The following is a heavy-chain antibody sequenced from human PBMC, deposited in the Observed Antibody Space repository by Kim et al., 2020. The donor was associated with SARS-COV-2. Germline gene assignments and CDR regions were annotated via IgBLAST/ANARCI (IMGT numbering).Heavy chain of an antibody. Sequence: SGDSTNTADAVNGQITISRDNSTITIYLEMSSLRAEDTAVYYCAGGAFDIWGQGTMVTVSS. V-gene: IGHV3-23*01. CDR3: AGGAFDI. J-gene: IGHJ3*02. D-gene: IGHD3-10*01. CDR2: SGDST.